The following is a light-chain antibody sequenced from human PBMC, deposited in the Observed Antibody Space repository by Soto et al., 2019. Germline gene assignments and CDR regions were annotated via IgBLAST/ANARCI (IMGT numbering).Light chain of an antibody. CDR1: QSLDGNF. V-gene: IGKV3-20*01. CDR2: GAS. CDR3: QQYGSSPWT. Sequence: EIVLTQSPGTLSLSPGERATLSCRASQSLDGNFLAWYQEKPGQAPRLLIYGASSRASGIPDRISGSGSGTDFTLIISRLEPEDFAVYYCQQYGSSPWTFGQGTKVDIK. J-gene: IGKJ1*01.